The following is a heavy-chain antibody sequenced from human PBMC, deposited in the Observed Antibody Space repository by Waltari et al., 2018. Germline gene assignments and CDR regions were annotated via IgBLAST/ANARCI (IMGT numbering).Heavy chain of an antibody. V-gene: IGHV4-39*01. J-gene: IGHJ4*02. D-gene: IGHD4-17*01. Sequence: QLQLQESGPGLVKPSETLSLTCTVSGGSISSSSYYWGWIRQPPGKGLEWIGSIYYSGSTYYNPSLKSRVTISVDTSKNQFSLKLSSVTAEDTAVYYCAKHDYGDYNFAYWGQGTLVTVSS. CDR1: GGSISSSSYY. CDR3: AKHDYGDYNFAY. CDR2: IYYSGST.